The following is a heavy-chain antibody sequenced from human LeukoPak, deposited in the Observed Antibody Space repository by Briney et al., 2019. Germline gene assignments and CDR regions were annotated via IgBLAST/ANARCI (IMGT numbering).Heavy chain of an antibody. V-gene: IGHV3-48*01. CDR1: GFTFSSYS. CDR3: VRTPPDWGFDY. Sequence: PGGSLRLSCAASGFTFSSYSMNWVRQAPGKGLEWISYITTSGGAKNYADSVKGRFTISRDNAENSLYLQMSSLRAEDTAIYYCVRTPPDWGFDYWGQGTLVTVSS. D-gene: IGHD7-27*01. CDR2: ITTSGGAK. J-gene: IGHJ4*02.